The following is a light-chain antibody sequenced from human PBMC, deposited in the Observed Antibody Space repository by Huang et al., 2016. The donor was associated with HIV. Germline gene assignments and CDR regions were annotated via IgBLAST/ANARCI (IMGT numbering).Light chain of an antibody. CDR1: QSVRNY. V-gene: IGKV3-11*01. CDR2: DAS. J-gene: IGKJ4*01. Sequence: EIVLTQSPASLALSPGESATLSCRASQSVRNYLAWYQQKPGQAPRPLIFDASNMATDLPARFSGSWSGTDFTLTISSLEPEDFAVYYCQQRYNWPLTFGGGTKVEIK. CDR3: QQRYNWPLT.